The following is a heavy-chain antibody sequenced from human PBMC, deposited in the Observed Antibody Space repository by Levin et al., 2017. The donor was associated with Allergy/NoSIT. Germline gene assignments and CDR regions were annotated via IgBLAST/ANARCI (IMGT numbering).Heavy chain of an antibody. CDR1: GFSFSSYS. Sequence: PGGSLRLSCAASGFSFSSYSMNWVRQAPGKGLEWISYITTTGGTVYYADSVKGRFTVSRDNAKNSLYLQMNSLRDEDTAVYYCARDLVTSGSYMADYWGQGTLVTVSS. J-gene: IGHJ4*02. D-gene: IGHD3-10*01. CDR2: ITTTGGTV. V-gene: IGHV3-48*02. CDR3: ARDLVTSGSYMADY.